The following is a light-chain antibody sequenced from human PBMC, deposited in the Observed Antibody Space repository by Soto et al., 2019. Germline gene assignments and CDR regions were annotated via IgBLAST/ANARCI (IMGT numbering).Light chain of an antibody. J-gene: IGKJ1*01. CDR2: GAS. V-gene: IGKV3-15*01. CDR1: QSVSSR. Sequence: EIVMTQSPATLSVSPGERATLSCRASQSVSSRLAWFQQKPGQAPRLLIYGASTRATGIPDRFSGSGSGTEFPLTIRSLQSEDFAFYYCQQYNNWPLTFGQGTKVEIK. CDR3: QQYNNWPLT.